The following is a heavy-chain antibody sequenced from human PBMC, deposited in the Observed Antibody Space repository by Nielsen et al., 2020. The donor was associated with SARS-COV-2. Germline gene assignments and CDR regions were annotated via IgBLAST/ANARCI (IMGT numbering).Heavy chain of an antibody. CDR3: ATIAVAGISY. CDR2: INWNSGSI. V-gene: IGHV3-9*01. J-gene: IGHJ4*02. CDR1: GFTFDDYA. D-gene: IGHD6-19*01. Sequence: SLKISCAASGFTFDDYAMHWVRQAPGKGLEWVSGINWNSGSIGYADSVKGRFTISRDNAKNSLYLQMNSLRAEDTALYYCATIAVAGISYWGQGTLVTVSS.